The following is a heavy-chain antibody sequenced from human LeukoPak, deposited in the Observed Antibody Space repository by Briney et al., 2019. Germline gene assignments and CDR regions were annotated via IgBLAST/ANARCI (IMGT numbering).Heavy chain of an antibody. V-gene: IGHV3-48*03. J-gene: IGHJ6*03. CDR1: GFSFSTYE. CDR3: ARARGSDYYYYYMDV. Sequence: PGGSLRLFCAASGFSFSTYEMNWVRQAPGKGLECISYITSSGGTKDYAKSVKGRFIISRDNAKNSLFLQMNSLTTEDTAVYYCARARGSDYYYYYMDVWGKGTTVTVSS. CDR2: ITSSGGTK.